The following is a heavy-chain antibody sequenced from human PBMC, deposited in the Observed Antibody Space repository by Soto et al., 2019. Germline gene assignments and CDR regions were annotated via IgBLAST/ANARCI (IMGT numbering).Heavy chain of an antibody. Sequence: PGGSLRLSCAASGFTFSSYAMSWVRQAPGKGLEWVSAISGSGGSTYYADSVKGRFTISRDNSKNTLYLQMNSLRAEDTAVYYCAKGGVVVPAARLHYMDVWGKGTTVTVSS. J-gene: IGHJ6*03. CDR2: ISGSGGST. D-gene: IGHD2-2*01. V-gene: IGHV3-23*01. CDR1: GFTFSSYA. CDR3: AKGGVVVPAARLHYMDV.